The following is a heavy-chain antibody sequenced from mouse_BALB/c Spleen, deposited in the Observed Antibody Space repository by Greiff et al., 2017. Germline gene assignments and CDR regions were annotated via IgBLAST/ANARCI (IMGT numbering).Heavy chain of an antibody. D-gene: IGHD1-1*01. J-gene: IGHJ2*01. Sequence: VQLQQSGAELMKPGASVKISCKATGYTFSSYWIEWVKQRPGHGLEWIGEILPGSGSTNYNEKFKGKATFTADTFSNTAYMQLSSLTSEDSAVYYCATITTVFDYWGQGTTLTVSS. CDR1: GYTFSSYW. V-gene: IGHV1-9*01. CDR2: ILPGSGST. CDR3: ATITTVFDY.